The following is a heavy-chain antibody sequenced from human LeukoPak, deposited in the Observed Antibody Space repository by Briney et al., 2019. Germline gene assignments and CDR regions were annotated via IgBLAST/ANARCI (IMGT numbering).Heavy chain of an antibody. D-gene: IGHD3-9*01. V-gene: IGHV4-59*01. Sequence: SETLSLTCTVSGCSISSYYWSWIRQSPGKGLEWIGYIYDSGSTNYNPSLKSRVTISVDTSRSQFSLKLSSVTAADTAVYYCAREGYNILTGSGDNWFDPWGQGTLVTVSS. J-gene: IGHJ5*02. CDR3: AREGYNILTGSGDNWFDP. CDR2: IYDSGST. CDR1: GCSISSYY.